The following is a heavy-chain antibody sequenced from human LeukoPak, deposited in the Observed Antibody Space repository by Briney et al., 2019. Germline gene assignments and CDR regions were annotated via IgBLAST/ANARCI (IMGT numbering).Heavy chain of an antibody. D-gene: IGHD3-3*02. Sequence: SQTLSLTCAISGDSVSSKSAAWNWIRQSPSRGPEWLGRTYYRSKWYNEYAVSVKSRITINPDTSKNQFSLQLNSVTPEDTAVYYCARVFLAPDYYMDVWGKGTTVTISS. CDR2: TYYRSKWYN. J-gene: IGHJ6*03. CDR1: GDSVSSKSAA. CDR3: ARVFLAPDYYMDV. V-gene: IGHV6-1*01.